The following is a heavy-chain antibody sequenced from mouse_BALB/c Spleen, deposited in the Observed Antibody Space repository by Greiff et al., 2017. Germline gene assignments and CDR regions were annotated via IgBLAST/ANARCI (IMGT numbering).Heavy chain of an antibody. CDR3: ARGGYYWYFDV. Sequence: EVNVVESGGGLVQPGGSRKLSCAASGFTFSSSGMHWVRQALEKGLEWVAYISSGSSTIYYADTVKGRFTIARDNPKNTLFLQMTSLRSEDTAMYYCARGGYYWYFDVWGAGTTVTVSS. V-gene: IGHV5-17*02. CDR1: GFTFSSSG. CDR2: ISSGSSTI. D-gene: IGHD1-1*02. J-gene: IGHJ1*01.